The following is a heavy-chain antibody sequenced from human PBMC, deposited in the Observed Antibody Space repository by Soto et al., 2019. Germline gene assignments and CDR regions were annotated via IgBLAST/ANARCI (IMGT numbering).Heavy chain of an antibody. D-gene: IGHD3-3*01. Sequence: SETLSLTCAVYGGSFSVYYWSWIRQPPGKGLEWIGEINHSGSTNYNPSLKSRVTISVDTSKNQFSLKLSSVTAADTAVYYCARGPSSNFWSGNYYMDVWGKGTTVTVSS. V-gene: IGHV4-34*01. J-gene: IGHJ6*03. CDR3: ARGPSSNFWSGNYYMDV. CDR2: INHSGST. CDR1: GGSFSVYY.